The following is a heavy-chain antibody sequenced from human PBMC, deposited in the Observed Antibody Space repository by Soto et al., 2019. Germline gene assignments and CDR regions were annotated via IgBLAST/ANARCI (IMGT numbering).Heavy chain of an antibody. V-gene: IGHV4-31*03. CDR2: TSYSGYT. CDR3: AREVSTTSPGTFDI. D-gene: IGHD5-12*01. J-gene: IGHJ3*02. CDR1: GGSITRGGYY. Sequence: QLQLQESGPGLVKPSQTLSFTCTVSGGSITRGGYYWNWIRQHPGKGLEWVGYTSYSGYTFYNPSLKSRITISIDTSKSQFSLKLSSVIAADTAVYYCAREVSTTSPGTFDIWGQGTSVTVSS.